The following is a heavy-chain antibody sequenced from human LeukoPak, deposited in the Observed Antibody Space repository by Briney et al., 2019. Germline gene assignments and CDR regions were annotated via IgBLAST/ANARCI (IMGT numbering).Heavy chain of an antibody. D-gene: IGHD6-25*01. V-gene: IGHV3-23*01. Sequence: GGSLRLSCAASGFTFSNYAMNWVRQAPGKGLEWVSGISAGHRTDYADSVKGRFTISRDYSKNTLYLQMNTLRGEDTALYYCAKDGAAWGQGALVTVSS. CDR1: GFTFSNYA. CDR2: ISAGHRT. CDR3: AKDGAA. J-gene: IGHJ4*02.